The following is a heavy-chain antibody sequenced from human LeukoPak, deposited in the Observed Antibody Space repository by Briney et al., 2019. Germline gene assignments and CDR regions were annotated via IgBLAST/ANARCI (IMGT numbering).Heavy chain of an antibody. J-gene: IGHJ4*02. CDR2: IIPIFGTA. D-gene: IGHD2-15*01. V-gene: IGHV1-69*05. Sequence: SVKVSCKASGGTFSSYAISWVRQAPGQGLEWMGGIIPIFGTANYAQKFQGRVTITTDESTSTAYMELSSLRSEDTAVYYCASELDCSGGSCYGYWGQGTLVTVFS. CDR1: GGTFSSYA. CDR3: ASELDCSGGSCYGY.